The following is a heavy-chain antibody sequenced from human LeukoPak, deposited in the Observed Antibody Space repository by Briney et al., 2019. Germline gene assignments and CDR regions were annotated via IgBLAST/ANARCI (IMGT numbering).Heavy chain of an antibody. CDR2: MNPNSGNT. J-gene: IGHJ5*02. CDR1: GYTFTSYD. V-gene: IGHV1-8*01. CDR3: ARIPYSSTSCYKCDWFDP. Sequence: ASVKVSCKASGYTFTSYDINWVRQATGQGLEWMGWMNPNSGNTGYAQKFQGRVTMTRNTSISTAYMELSSLRSEDTAVYYCARIPYSSTSCYKCDWFDPWGQGTLVTVSS. D-gene: IGHD2-2*02.